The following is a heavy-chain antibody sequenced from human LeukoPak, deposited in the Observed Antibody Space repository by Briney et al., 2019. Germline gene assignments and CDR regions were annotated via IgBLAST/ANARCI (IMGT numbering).Heavy chain of an antibody. Sequence: SETLSLTCTVSGGSISSYYWSWIRQPAGKGLEWIGRIYTSGSTYYNPSLKSRVTMSVDTSKNQFSLKLSSLTAADTAVYYCARHYYGSGSYYYYYYYYMDVWGKGTTVTISS. CDR1: GGSISSYY. CDR2: IYTSGST. J-gene: IGHJ6*03. D-gene: IGHD3-10*01. V-gene: IGHV4-4*07. CDR3: ARHYYGSGSYYYYYYYYMDV.